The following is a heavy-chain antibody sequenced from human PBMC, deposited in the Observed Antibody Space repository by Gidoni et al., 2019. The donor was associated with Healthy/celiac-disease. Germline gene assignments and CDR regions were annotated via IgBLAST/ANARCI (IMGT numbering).Heavy chain of an antibody. CDR3: ARLSRDGYNYNYFDY. Sequence: EVQLVQSGAEVHKPGESLKISCKGSGYIFTSYWIGWVRQMPGKGLEWMGTLYPGDSDTRYSPSFQGQVTISADKSISTAYLQGSSLKASDTAMYYCARLSRDGYNYNYFDYWGQGTLVTVSS. V-gene: IGHV5-51*03. CDR1: GYIFTSYW. J-gene: IGHJ4*02. D-gene: IGHD1-1*01. CDR2: LYPGDSDT.